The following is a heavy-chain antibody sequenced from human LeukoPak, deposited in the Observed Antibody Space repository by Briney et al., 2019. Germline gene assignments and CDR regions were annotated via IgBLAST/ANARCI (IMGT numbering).Heavy chain of an antibody. J-gene: IGHJ4*02. V-gene: IGHV3-33*06. CDR1: GFTFSSYG. D-gene: IGHD6-19*01. CDR2: IWYSGSNK. Sequence: GGSLRLSCAASGFTFSSYGMHWVRQAPGKGLEWVAVIWYSGSNKYYADSVKGRFTISRDNSKNTLYLQMNSLRAEDTAVYYCAKRAPPNTGWPYYFDYWGQGTLVTVSS. CDR3: AKRAPPNTGWPYYFDY.